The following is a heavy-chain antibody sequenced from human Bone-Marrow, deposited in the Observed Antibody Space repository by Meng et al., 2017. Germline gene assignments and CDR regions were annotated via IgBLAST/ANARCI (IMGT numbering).Heavy chain of an antibody. CDR2: IYYSGST. Sequence: SETLSLTCTVSGGSISSYYWSWIRQPPGKGLEWIGYIYYSGSTNYNPSLKSRVTITVDTSKNQFSLKLSSVTAADTAVYYCARDSQHSRGRDWFDPWGQRTLVTVSS. J-gene: IGHJ5*02. CDR3: ARDSQHSRGRDWFDP. V-gene: IGHV4-59*01. D-gene: IGHD2-15*01. CDR1: GGSISSYY.